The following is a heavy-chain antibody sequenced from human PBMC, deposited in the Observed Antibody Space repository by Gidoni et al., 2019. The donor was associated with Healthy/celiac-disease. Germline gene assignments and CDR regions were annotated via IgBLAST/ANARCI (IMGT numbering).Heavy chain of an antibody. CDR2: INHGGIT. V-gene: IGHV4-34*01. Sequence: QVQLQQWGAGLLEPAETLSLTCAVYGGSFRGYYWSWIRQPPGTGLEWIGEINHGGITNYNPSLKSRVTISVDTSQNQFSLKLSAVTAADTAVYYCARGKRRGYRYGLHFDYWGQGTLVTVSS. D-gene: IGHD5-18*01. J-gene: IGHJ4*02. CDR1: GGSFRGYY. CDR3: ARGKRRGYRYGLHFDY.